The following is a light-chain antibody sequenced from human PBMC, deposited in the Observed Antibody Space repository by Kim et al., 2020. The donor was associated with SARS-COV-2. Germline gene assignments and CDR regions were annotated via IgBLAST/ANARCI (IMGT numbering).Light chain of an antibody. J-gene: IGKJ1*01. CDR1: QSVSSN. Sequence: EIVMTQSPATLSVSPGERATLSCRASQSVSSNLAWYQQKPGQAPRLLIYGASTRATGIPARFSGSGSGTEFTLTISSLQSEDFAVYYCKQYNNWPHTFGQGTKVDIK. V-gene: IGKV3-15*01. CDR3: KQYNNWPHT. CDR2: GAS.